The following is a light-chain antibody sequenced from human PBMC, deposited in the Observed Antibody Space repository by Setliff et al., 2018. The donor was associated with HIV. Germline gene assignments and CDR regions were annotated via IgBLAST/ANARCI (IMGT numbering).Light chain of an antibody. CDR2: QAT. Sequence: QSALTQPASVSGSPGQSITISCTETSGDVGRYNLVSWYQQYPGKAPKLMIYQATKRPSGVSNRFSGSKSGNTASLTISGLQAEDEADYYCCSNTGSNTYVFGSGTKVTVL. J-gene: IGLJ1*01. V-gene: IGLV2-23*01. CDR3: CSNTGSNTYV. CDR1: SGDVGRYNL.